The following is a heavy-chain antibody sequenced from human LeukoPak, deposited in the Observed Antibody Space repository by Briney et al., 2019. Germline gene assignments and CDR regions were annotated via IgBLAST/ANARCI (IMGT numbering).Heavy chain of an antibody. D-gene: IGHD6-13*01. CDR1: GYTFTNYG. CDR3: ARDQSVRLLQTSSTYFKHVFAI. Sequence: ASVKVSCKTSGYTFTNYGISWVRQAPGLGLEWMGWISAYDGNTNYAQKVQGRVTMTTDTSTSTAYMELRSLRFDDTAVYYCARDQSVRLLQTSSTYFKHVFAIWGQGSMVTVSS. J-gene: IGHJ3*02. CDR2: ISAYDGNT. V-gene: IGHV1-18*01.